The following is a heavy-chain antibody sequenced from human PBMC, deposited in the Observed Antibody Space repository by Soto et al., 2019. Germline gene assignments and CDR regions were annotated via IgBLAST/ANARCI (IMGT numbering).Heavy chain of an antibody. J-gene: IGHJ4*02. Sequence: LASTASRETVLISDVGLSLKQTGRGLEWIGFIYYAGSTKYNPSLNSRVTISVDTSKNQFSLTVTSVTAADTAVYYCARRIVATETFDYCGQGPLVTVSS. V-gene: IGHV4-59*08. CDR1: RETVLISD. CDR2: IYYAGST. D-gene: IGHD5-12*01. CDR3: ARRIVATETFDY.